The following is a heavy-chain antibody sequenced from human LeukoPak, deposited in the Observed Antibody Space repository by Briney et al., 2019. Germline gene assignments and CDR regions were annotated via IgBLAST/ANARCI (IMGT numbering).Heavy chain of an antibody. CDR1: GFTFRINT. V-gene: IGHV3-48*01. CDR2: ISGSSNTI. Sequence: GGSLRLSCAASGFTFRINTMNWVRQAPGKGLECVSYISGSSNTIYYADSVKGRFTISRDNAKNSLYLEMNSLRAEDTAVYYCATLYYDYVWGIHTPNWGQGTLVTVSS. D-gene: IGHD3-16*01. CDR3: ATLYYDYVWGIHTPN. J-gene: IGHJ4*02.